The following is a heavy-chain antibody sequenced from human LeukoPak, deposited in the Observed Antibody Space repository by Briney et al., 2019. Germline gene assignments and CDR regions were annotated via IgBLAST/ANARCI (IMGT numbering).Heavy chain of an antibody. D-gene: IGHD6-13*01. CDR1: GFRFTDYY. V-gene: IGHV3-11*01. CDR3: ARSIAAAGTGVWIDY. J-gene: IGHJ4*02. CDR2: ISSSGGTM. Sequence: GGSLRLSCAASGFRFTDYYMSWIRQAPGKGLEWLSTISSSGGTMYYPDSVKGRFTISRDNAKNSLSLQMNSLRVEDTAMYYCARSIAAAGTGVWIDYWGQGTLVTVSS.